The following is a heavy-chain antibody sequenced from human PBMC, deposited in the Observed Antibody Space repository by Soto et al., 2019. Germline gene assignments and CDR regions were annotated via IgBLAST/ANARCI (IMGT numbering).Heavy chain of an antibody. CDR2: IYYSGST. CDR3: ARRVGLAAAGPGVAYYYDILF. V-gene: IGHV4-59*08. Sequence: SETLSLAWTVSGGSLGSYYWSWVRQPPGKGLEWIGYIYYSGSTNYNPSLKSRVTISVDTSKNQFSLKLSSVTAAGTAVYYCARRVGLAAAGPGVAYYYDILFWGKG. D-gene: IGHD6-13*01. J-gene: IGHJ6*03. CDR1: GGSLGSYY.